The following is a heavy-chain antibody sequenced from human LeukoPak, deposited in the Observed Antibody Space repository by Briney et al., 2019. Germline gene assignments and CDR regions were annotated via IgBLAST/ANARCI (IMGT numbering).Heavy chain of an antibody. CDR3: AGRLDGYNYRWFDP. J-gene: IGHJ5*02. Sequence: PSETLSLTCTVPGDSVSSTGYYWGWIRQPPGKGLEWIGTIYHRGSTYYNPSLKSRVTISVDRSKNQFSLQLSSVTAADTAVYSCAGRLDGYNYRWFDPWGQGTLVTVSS. CDR1: GDSVSSTGYY. D-gene: IGHD5-24*01. V-gene: IGHV4-39*07. CDR2: IYHRGST.